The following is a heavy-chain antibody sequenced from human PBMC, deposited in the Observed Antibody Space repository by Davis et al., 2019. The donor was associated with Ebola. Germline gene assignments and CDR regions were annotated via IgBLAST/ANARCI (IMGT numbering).Heavy chain of an antibody. CDR1: VITFSSYA. CDR2: ISGSGGST. Sequence: PGGSLRLSCTDSVITFSSYAMTWVRQAPGKGLEWVSAISGSGGSTYYADSVKGRFTISRDNSKNTLYLQMNSLRAEDTAVYYCASNSGYYYYGMDVWGQGTTVTVSS. J-gene: IGHJ6*02. V-gene: IGHV3-23*01. D-gene: IGHD1-26*01. CDR3: ASNSGYYYYGMDV.